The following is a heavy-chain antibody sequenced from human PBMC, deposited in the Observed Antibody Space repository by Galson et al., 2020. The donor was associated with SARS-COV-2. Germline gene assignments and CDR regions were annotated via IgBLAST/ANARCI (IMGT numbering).Heavy chain of an antibody. J-gene: IGHJ6*03. Sequence: GGSLRLSCAASGFTFDDYAMHWVRQAPGKGLEWVSGISWNSGSIGYADSVKGRFTISRDNAKNSLYLQMNSLRAEDTALYYCATMGGSGYYSYYYYMDVWGKWTMVSVS. V-gene: IGHV3-9*01. CDR3: ATMGGSGYYSYYYYMDV. CDR2: ISWNSGSI. CDR1: GFTFDDYA. D-gene: IGHD3-22*01.